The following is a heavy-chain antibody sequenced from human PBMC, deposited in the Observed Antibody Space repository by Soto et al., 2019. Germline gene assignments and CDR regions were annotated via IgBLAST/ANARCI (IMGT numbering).Heavy chain of an antibody. CDR1: GGSISSSSYY. D-gene: IGHD6-13*01. CDR3: ASYGAAGRPPQRKNYMDV. J-gene: IGHJ6*03. CDR2: IYYSGST. V-gene: IGHV4-39*01. Sequence: PSETLSLTCTVSGGSISSSSYYWGWIRQPPGKGLEWIGSIYYSGSTYYNPSLKSRVTISVDTSKNHFSLKLSSVTAADTALYYFASYGAAGRPPQRKNYMDVWGKETTVTVSS.